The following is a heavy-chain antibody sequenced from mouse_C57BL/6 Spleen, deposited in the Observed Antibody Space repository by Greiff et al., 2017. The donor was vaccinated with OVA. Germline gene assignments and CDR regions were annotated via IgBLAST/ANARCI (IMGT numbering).Heavy chain of an antibody. V-gene: IGHV14-2*01. J-gene: IGHJ1*03. CDR3: AIFGSPPYWYFDV. Sequence: EVQLQQSGAELVKPGASVKLSCTASGFNIKDYYMHWVKQRTEQGLEWIGRIDPEDGETKYAQKFKGKATITADTSSNTAYLQLSILTSEDTAFYYCAIFGSPPYWYFDVWGTGTTVTVSS. CDR1: GFNIKDYY. CDR2: IDPEDGET. D-gene: IGHD1-1*02.